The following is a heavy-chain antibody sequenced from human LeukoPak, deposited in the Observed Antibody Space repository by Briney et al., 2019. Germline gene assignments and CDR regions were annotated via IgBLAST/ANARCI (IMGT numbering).Heavy chain of an antibody. CDR3: AKEDSGSSIDY. Sequence: ASVKVSCKASGYTFTGYYMHWVRQAPGQGLEWMGWINPNSGGTNYAQKFQGRVTMTRDTSINTDYMELSRLRSDDTAVYHCAKEDSGSSIDYWGQGTLVTVSS. CDR1: GYTFTGYY. CDR2: INPNSGGT. J-gene: IGHJ4*02. D-gene: IGHD1-26*01. V-gene: IGHV1-2*02.